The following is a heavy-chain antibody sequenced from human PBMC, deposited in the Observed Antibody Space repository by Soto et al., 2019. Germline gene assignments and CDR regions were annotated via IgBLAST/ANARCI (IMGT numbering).Heavy chain of an antibody. Sequence: ASVKVSCKASGYTFTSYGISWVQQAPGQGLEWMGWISAYNGNTNYAQKLQGRVTMTTDTSTSTAYMELRSLRSDDTAVYYCARDSSSSWYYWFDPWGQGTLVTVSS. D-gene: IGHD6-13*01. V-gene: IGHV1-18*01. J-gene: IGHJ5*02. CDR2: ISAYNGNT. CDR3: ARDSSSSWYYWFDP. CDR1: GYTFTSYG.